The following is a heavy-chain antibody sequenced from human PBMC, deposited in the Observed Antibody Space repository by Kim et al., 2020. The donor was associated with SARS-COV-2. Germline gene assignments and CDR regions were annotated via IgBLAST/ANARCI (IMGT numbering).Heavy chain of an antibody. CDR3: AKDQVGAAAGGGWFDP. V-gene: IGHV3-43*01. D-gene: IGHD6-13*01. Sequence: SVKGRFTISRDNSKNSLYLQMNSLRTEDTALYYCAKDQVGAAAGGGWFDPWGQGTLVTVSS. J-gene: IGHJ5*02.